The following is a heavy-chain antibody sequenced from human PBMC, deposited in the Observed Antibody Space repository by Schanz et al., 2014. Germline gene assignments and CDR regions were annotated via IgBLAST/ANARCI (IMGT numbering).Heavy chain of an antibody. CDR2: LRSDGSRR. V-gene: IGHV3-30*02. J-gene: IGHJ4*02. CDR1: GYSFSDYD. Sequence: VQLVESGGGVVQPGGSLRLSCVGSGYSFSDYDMYWIRQAPGKGLEWLAFLRSDGSRRDYADSVKGRFIISRDNSRNTLSLQMSSLRPEDTAVYYCAKDPPRGVRTPIKPTLDYWGQGTRVTVS. D-gene: IGHD3-10*01. CDR3: AKDPPRGVRTPIKPTLDY.